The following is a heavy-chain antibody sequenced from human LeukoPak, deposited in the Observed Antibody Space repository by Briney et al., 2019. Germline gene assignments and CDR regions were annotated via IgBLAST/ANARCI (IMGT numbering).Heavy chain of an antibody. CDR3: AKDKPDWYSGSYYDY. V-gene: IGHV3-30*02. CDR2: IRYDGSDK. J-gene: IGHJ4*02. Sequence: PGGSLRLSCAASGFTFSRHGMHWVRQAPGKGLEWVAFIRYDGSDKYYADSVKGRFTISRDNSENTLYLQMNSLRVEDTAVYYCAKDKPDWYSGSYYDYWGQGTLVTVSS. CDR1: GFTFSRHG. D-gene: IGHD1-26*01.